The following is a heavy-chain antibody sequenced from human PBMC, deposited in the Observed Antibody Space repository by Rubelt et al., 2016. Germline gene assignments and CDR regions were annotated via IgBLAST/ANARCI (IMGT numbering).Heavy chain of an antibody. V-gene: IGHV3-23*04. J-gene: IGHJ4*02. CDR1: GFTFSNAW. CDR2: ISGSGGDT. Sequence: EVQLVESGGGLVKPGGSLRLSCAASGFTFSNAWMNWVRQAPGKGLEWVSGISGSGGDTFYADSVKGRFTISRDNSKNTLYLQMNSLRAEDTAVYYCARNTPMIPGDYFDYWGQGTLVAVSS. D-gene: IGHD3-22*01. CDR3: ARNTPMIPGDYFDY.